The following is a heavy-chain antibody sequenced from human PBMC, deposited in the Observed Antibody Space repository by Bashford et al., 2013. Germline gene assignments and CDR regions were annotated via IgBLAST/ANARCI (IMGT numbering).Heavy chain of an antibody. CDR1: GFTLSDYY. J-gene: IGHJ5*02. D-gene: IGHD3-22*01. V-gene: IGHV3-11*06. CDR3: ARGMHYSDSSGYYGWFDP. CDR2: ISRGSSYT. Sequence: GGSLRLSCAASGFTLSDYYMSWIRQAPGKGLEWVSDISRGSSYTKYAESVKGRFTISRDNAKNSVYLQMNSLRAEDTAVYFCARGMHYSDSSGYYGWFDPWGQGTPVTVSS.